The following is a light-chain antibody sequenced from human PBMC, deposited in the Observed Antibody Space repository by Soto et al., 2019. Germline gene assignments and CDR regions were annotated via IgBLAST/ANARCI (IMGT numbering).Light chain of an antibody. V-gene: IGKV3-11*01. CDR2: DAS. CDR3: QQRNNWPPDIT. CDR1: QPVTPT. J-gene: IGKJ5*01. Sequence: EIVLTQSPVTLSLSPGIKPTPSSRPGQPVTPTLPWYHQKPGQAPRLLIYDASNRATGIPARFSGSGSGTDFTLTISSLEPEDFAVYYCQQRNNWPPDITFGQGTRLDIK.